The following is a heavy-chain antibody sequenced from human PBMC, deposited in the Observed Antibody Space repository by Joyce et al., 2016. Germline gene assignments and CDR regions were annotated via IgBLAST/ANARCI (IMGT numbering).Heavy chain of an antibody. CDR1: GFTFSNYG. Sequence: VQPGRSLRLSCAASGFTFSNYGMHWVRQAPGKGLEWVAVIANDGNKKYYADSVKGRFTISRDNSKNTLYLQMNSLRAEDTAVYYCAKRYDYVDYWGQGTLVTVSP. CDR2: IANDGNKK. J-gene: IGHJ4*02. D-gene: IGHD3-16*01. V-gene: IGHV3-30*18. CDR3: AKRYDYVDY.